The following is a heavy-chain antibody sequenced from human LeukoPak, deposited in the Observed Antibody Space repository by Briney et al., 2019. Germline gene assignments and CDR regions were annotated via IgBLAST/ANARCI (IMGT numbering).Heavy chain of an antibody. J-gene: IGHJ4*02. CDR1: GYTFTSYY. CDR2: IYPRDGST. CDR3: ARDQEGFDY. Sequence: ASVKVSCKASGYTFTSYYMHWVRQAPGQGLEWMGMIYPRDGSTSYAQNFQGRVTVTRDTSTTTVHMELRGLRPEDTAVYYCARDQEGFDYWGQGTVVTVSS. V-gene: IGHV1-46*01.